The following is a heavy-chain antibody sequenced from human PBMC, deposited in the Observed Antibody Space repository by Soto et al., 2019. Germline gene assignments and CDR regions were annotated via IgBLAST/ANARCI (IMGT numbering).Heavy chain of an antibody. V-gene: IGHV1-69*13. CDR3: ARDWGTRQTSGSYGMDV. CDR1: GGTFSSYA. J-gene: IGHJ6*02. Sequence: SVKVSCKAAGGTFSSYAISWVRQAPGQGLEWMGGIIPIFGTANYAQKFQGRVTITADESTSTAYMELSSLRSEDTAVYYCARDWGTRQTSGSYGMDVWGQGTTVTVSS. CDR2: IIPIFGTA. D-gene: IGHD3-16*01.